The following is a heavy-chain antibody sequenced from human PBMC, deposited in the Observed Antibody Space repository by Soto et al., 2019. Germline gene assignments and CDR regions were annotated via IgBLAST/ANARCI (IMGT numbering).Heavy chain of an antibody. CDR2: THYSGST. D-gene: IGHD1-7*01. CDR3: ARDKAGTTLNYYFGMDV. J-gene: IGHJ6*02. Sequence: SETLSLTCTVSGGSISSYFWSWVRQPPGKGLEWIGYTHYSGSTNYNPSLKSRVTISVDTSKNQFSLNLSSVTSADTAVYFCARDKAGTTLNYYFGMDVWGQGTTVTVSS. V-gene: IGHV4-59*01. CDR1: GGSISSYF.